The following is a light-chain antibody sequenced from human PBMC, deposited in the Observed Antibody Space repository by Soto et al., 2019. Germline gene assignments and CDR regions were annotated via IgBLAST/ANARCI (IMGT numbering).Light chain of an antibody. V-gene: IGKV3-20*01. Sequence: EIVLTQSPGTLSLSPGERATLSCRASQSVSSSYLAWYQQKPGQAPRLLIYGASSSATSIPDRFSGSGSGPDFTLTISRLEPEDFAVYYCHQYDSSPLPFGGGTKVEL. CDR3: HQYDSSPLP. CDR2: GAS. J-gene: IGKJ4*01. CDR1: QSVSSSY.